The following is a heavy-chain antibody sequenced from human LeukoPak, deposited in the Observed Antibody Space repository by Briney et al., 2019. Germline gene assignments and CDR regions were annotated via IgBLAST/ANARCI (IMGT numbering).Heavy chain of an antibody. Sequence: GGSLRLSCAASGFTFSNFGVNWVRQAPGKGLEWVSYISSRSSTIYYADSVKGRCTISRDNAKNSLYLLMNSLRAEDTAVYYCARAGLRYYDSLGMDVWGQGTTVTVSS. CDR3: ARAGLRYYDSLGMDV. V-gene: IGHV3-48*04. CDR2: ISSRSSTI. CDR1: GFTFSNFG. D-gene: IGHD3-22*01. J-gene: IGHJ6*02.